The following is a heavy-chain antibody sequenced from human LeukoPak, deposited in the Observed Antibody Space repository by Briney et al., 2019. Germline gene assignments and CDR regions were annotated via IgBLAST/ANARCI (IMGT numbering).Heavy chain of an antibody. J-gene: IGHJ5*02. CDR3: ARDRAAGSDWLDP. CDR2: IYYNGST. Sequence: SEPLTLTCTVSGGSIGLYHWPWLRQPPGKGLEWIGYIYYNGSTKYNVSLKSRVTISVDTSKNQFSLRLSSVTAADTAVYYCARDRAAGSDWLDPWGQGTLVTVSS. CDR1: GGSIGLYH. D-gene: IGHD3-10*01. V-gene: IGHV4-59*01.